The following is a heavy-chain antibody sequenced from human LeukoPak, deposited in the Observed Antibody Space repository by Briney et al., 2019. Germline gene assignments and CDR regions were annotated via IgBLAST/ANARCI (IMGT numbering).Heavy chain of an antibody. Sequence: GGSLRLSCAASGFTFTSYAMNWVRQAPGEGLEWVSAISVDGTYTYYADSVKGRFTISRDNSKNTLYLQMNSLRAEDTAVYYCAKLIYGSGSYYLSGVFDYWGQGTLVTVSS. CDR2: ISVDGTYT. CDR3: AKLIYGSGSYYLSGVFDY. D-gene: IGHD3-10*01. J-gene: IGHJ4*02. V-gene: IGHV3-23*01. CDR1: GFTFTSYA.